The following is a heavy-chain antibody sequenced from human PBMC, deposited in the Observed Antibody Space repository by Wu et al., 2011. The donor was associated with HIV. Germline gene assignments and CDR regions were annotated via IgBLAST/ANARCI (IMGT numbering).Heavy chain of an antibody. J-gene: IGHJ3*02. CDR3: ARVYCSSTSCPPDAFDI. Sequence: QVQLVQSGAEVKKPGSSVKVSCKASGGTFSSYAISWVRQAPGQGLEWMGGIIPIFGTANYAQKFQGRVTITTDESTSTAYMELSSLRSEDTAVYYCARVYCSSTSCPPDAFDIWGQGTMVTVSS. CDR1: GGTFSSYA. D-gene: IGHD2-2*01. V-gene: IGHV1-69*05. CDR2: IIPIFGTA.